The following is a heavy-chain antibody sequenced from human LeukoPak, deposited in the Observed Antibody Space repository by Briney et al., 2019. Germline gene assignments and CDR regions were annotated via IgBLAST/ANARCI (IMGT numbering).Heavy chain of an antibody. CDR1: GFTFSSYS. CDR3: ATAFGYYDSSGYYSYFDY. CDR2: ISSSSSYI. J-gene: IGHJ4*02. Sequence: GGSLRLSCAASGFTFSSYSMNWVRQAPGKGLEWVSSISSSSSYIYYADSVKGRFTISRDNAKNSLYLQMNSLRAEDTAVYYCATAFGYYDSSGYYSYFDYWGQGTLVTISS. D-gene: IGHD3-22*01. V-gene: IGHV3-21*01.